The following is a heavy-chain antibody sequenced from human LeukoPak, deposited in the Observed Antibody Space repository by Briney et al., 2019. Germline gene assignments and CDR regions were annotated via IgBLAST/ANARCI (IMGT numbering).Heavy chain of an antibody. CDR2: MSSHGSNK. J-gene: IGHJ3*02. CDR1: GFTLSTYG. CDR3: AKDRDDGFDI. Sequence: GGSLRLSCAASGFTLSTYGMHWVRQAPGKGLEWVAVMSSHGSNKYYADSVKGRFTISRDNSKNTLYLQMNSLRTEDTAVYCCAKDRDDGFDIWGQGTTVSVSS. V-gene: IGHV3-30*18.